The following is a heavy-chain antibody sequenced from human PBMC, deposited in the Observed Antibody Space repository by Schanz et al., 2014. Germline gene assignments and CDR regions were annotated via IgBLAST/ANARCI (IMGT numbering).Heavy chain of an antibody. CDR1: GFTLSSYA. D-gene: IGHD5-12*01. J-gene: IGHJ3*02. CDR3: TKGGDPQDAFDI. CDR2: INTADTT. Sequence: DVQLAESGGGLVQPGGSLRLSCAASGFTLSSYALSWVRQSPGKGLEWVSAINTADTTYYADSVKGRFTVSRDNSKNTLYLEMNSLIPEDTAVYYCTKGGDPQDAFDIWGQGTMVTVSS. V-gene: IGHV3-23*04.